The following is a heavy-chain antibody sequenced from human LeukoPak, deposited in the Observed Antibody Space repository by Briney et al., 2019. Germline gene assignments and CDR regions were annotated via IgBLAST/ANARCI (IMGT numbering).Heavy chain of an antibody. CDR1: GFTVSGNY. CDR2: VYSGGST. V-gene: IGHV3-66*01. CDR3: ARCRYGSGSYYNGLRGTFDI. Sequence: PGGSLRLSCAASGFTVSGNYMSWVRQAPGKGLEWVSVVYSGGSTYYPDSVKGRFTISRDNSKNTLYLQMNSLRAEDTAVYYCARCRYGSGSYYNGLRGTFDIWGQGTMVTVSS. J-gene: IGHJ3*02. D-gene: IGHD3-10*01.